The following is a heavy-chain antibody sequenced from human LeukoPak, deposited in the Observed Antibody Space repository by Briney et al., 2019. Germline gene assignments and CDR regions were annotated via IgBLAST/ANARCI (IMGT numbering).Heavy chain of an antibody. V-gene: IGHV4-4*07. D-gene: IGHD3-16*02. CDR2: IYTSGST. J-gene: IGHJ5*02. Sequence: SETLSLTCTVSGGSISSYYWSWIRQPAGKGLEWIGRIYTSGSTNYNPSLKSRVTMSADTSKNQFSLKLSSVTAADTAVYYCARLYDYVWGSYRHNWFDPWGQGTLVTVSS. CDR1: GGSISSYY. CDR3: ARLYDYVWGSYRHNWFDP.